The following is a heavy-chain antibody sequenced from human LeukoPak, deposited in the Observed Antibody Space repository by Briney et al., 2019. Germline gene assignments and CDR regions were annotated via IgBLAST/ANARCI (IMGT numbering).Heavy chain of an antibody. D-gene: IGHD3-22*01. CDR2: ISGSGGST. CDR1: GFTFSSYA. J-gene: IGHJ4*02. CDR3: AKCHYYDSSGYYYYFDY. Sequence: GGSLRLSCAASGFTFSSYAMSWVRQAPGKGLEWVSAISGSGGSTYYAGSVKGRFTISRDNSKNTLYLQMNSLRAEDTAVYYCAKCHYYDSSGYYYYFDYWGQGTLVTVSS. V-gene: IGHV3-23*01.